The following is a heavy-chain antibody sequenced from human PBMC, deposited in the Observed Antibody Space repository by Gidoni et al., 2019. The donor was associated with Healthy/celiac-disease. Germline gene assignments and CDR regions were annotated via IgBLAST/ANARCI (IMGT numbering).Heavy chain of an antibody. V-gene: IGHV5-51*07. J-gene: IGHJ3*02. CDR3: ARRPGRRIVGATLASVDI. Sequence: VQLVQSGASMNRPGESLTIPWRGSGYSCTSYSSGWVHQMTGKGLGWMGMIYPGDSVTRYNPSFQGQVPISAAKSISTAYLQWSSLKATDTAMYYCARRPGRRIVGATLASVDIWGQGTMVTVSS. CDR1: GYSCTSYS. D-gene: IGHD1-26*01. CDR2: IYPGDSVT.